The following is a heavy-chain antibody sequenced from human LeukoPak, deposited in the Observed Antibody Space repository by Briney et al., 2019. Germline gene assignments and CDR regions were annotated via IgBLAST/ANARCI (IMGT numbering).Heavy chain of an antibody. CDR1: GFTFSSYS. CDR3: AKRAVAGSWYFDL. J-gene: IGHJ2*01. V-gene: IGHV3-23*01. D-gene: IGHD6-19*01. CDR2: ISGSGGST. Sequence: GGSLRLSCAASGFTFSSYSMNWVRQAPGKGLEWVSAISGSGGSTYYADSVKGRFTISRDNSKNTLYLQMNSLRAEDTAVYYCAKRAVAGSWYFDLWGRGTLVTVSS.